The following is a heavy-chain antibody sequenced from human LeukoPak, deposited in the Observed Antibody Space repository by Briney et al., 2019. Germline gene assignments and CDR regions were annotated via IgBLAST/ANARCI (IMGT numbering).Heavy chain of an antibody. D-gene: IGHD5-24*01. J-gene: IGHJ4*02. CDR1: GGSISSSSYY. CDR3: ARHRWAGYNPRLFGY. Sequence: PSETLSLTCTVSGGSISSSSYYWGWIRQPPGKGLEWIGSIYYSGSTYYNPSLKSRVTISVDTSKNQFSLKLSSVTAADTAVYYCARHRWAGYNPRLFGYWGQGTLVTVSS. V-gene: IGHV4-39*01. CDR2: IYYSGST.